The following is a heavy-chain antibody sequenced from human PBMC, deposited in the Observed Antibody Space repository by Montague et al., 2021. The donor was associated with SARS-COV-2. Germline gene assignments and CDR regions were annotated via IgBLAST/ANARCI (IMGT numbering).Heavy chain of an antibody. CDR2: TSYSGST. J-gene: IGHJ6*02. CDR1: GGSISPYY. Sequence: SETLSLTCAVSGGSISPYYWSWIRQSPGKGLECIGYTSYSGSTDYNPSLKSRVTISIDTSKNQFSLKLSSVTAADRAVYYCARWGEYYDSPYYYYALAVWGQGTTVTVSS. V-gene: IGHV4-59*12. CDR3: ARWGEYYDSPYYYYALAV. D-gene: IGHD3-3*01.